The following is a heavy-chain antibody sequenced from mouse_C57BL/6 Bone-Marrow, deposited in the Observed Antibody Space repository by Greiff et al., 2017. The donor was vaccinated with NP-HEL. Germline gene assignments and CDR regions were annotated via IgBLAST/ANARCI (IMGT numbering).Heavy chain of an antibody. V-gene: IGHV1-5*01. D-gene: IGHD1-1*01. CDR2: IYPGNSDT. CDR3: TSYYGSSYPWFAY. CDR1: GYTFTSYW. J-gene: IGHJ3*01. Sequence: VQLQQSGTVLARPGASVKMSCKTSGYTFTSYWMHWVKQRPGQGLEWIGAIYPGNSDTSYNQKFKGKAKLTAVTSASTAYMELSSLTNEDSAVYYCTSYYGSSYPWFAYWGQGTLVTVSA.